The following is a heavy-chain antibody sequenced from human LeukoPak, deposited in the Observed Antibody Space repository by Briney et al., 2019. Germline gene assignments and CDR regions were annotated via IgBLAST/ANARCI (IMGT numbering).Heavy chain of an antibody. D-gene: IGHD5-18*01. CDR2: INRGGTII. CDR1: GFTFSSYW. Sequence: GGSLRLSCVGSGFTFSSYWMNWVRQAPGKGLEWVSSINRGGTIIHYADSVKGRFTISRDNARNSLYLEMNSLRDDDTAVYYCSSGSYGQFESWGQGTLVTVSS. J-gene: IGHJ4*02. V-gene: IGHV3-48*02. CDR3: SSGSYGQFES.